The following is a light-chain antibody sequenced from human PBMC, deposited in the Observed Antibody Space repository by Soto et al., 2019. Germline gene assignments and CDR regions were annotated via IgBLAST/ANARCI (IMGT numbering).Light chain of an antibody. Sequence: QSVLTQPASVSGSPGQSISISCTGTSSDVAAHNYVAWYQRHPGKAPKLIIYNVNDRPSWISDRFSGSKSGNTASLTISGRHAEDESDYLCSSYTASGTQVLFGGGTKVTVL. CDR3: SSYTASGTQVL. CDR1: SSDVAAHNY. CDR2: NVN. J-gene: IGLJ2*01. V-gene: IGLV2-14*03.